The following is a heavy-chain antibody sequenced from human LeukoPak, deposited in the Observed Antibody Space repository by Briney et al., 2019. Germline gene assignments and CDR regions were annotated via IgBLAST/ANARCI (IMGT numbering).Heavy chain of an antibody. V-gene: IGHV3-11*01. Sequence: PGGSLRLSCAASGFTFSDYYMSWIRQAPGKGLEWVSYISTSGSTIYYADSVKGRFTISRDNAKNSLYLQMNSLRAEDTAVYYCAKDRSWPHRFMDVWGKGTTVTVSS. J-gene: IGHJ6*03. D-gene: IGHD6-13*01. CDR2: ISTSGSTI. CDR1: GFTFSDYY. CDR3: AKDRSWPHRFMDV.